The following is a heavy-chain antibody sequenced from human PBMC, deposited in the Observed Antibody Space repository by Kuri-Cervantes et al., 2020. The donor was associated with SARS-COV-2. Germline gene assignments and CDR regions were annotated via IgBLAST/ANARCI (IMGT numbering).Heavy chain of an antibody. V-gene: IGHV4-39*07. CDR1: GGSISSSSYY. CDR3: ARGPSSGKYGVDY. CDR2: IYYSGST. J-gene: IGHJ4*02. D-gene: IGHD3-22*01. Sequence: SETLSLTCTVSGGSISSSSYYWGWIRQPPGKGLEWIGSIYYSGSTYYNPSLKSRVTISVDTSKNQFSLKLSSVTAADTAVYYCARGPSSGKYGVDYWGQGTLVTVSS.